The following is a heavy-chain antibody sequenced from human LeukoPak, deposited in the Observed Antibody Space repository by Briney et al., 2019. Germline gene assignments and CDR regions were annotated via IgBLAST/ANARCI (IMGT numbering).Heavy chain of an antibody. V-gene: IGHV3-23*01. D-gene: IGHD3-9*01. Sequence: GGSLRLSCAASGFTFSSSAMSWVRQVPGKGLEWVSGISASGGSTSYADSVRGRFTISRDNSKNTLYLQMNSLRAEDTAVYYCARDGDYDILTGYYTGPPIAYWGQGTLVTVSS. J-gene: IGHJ4*02. CDR1: GFTFSSSA. CDR2: ISASGGST. CDR3: ARDGDYDILTGYYTGPPIAY.